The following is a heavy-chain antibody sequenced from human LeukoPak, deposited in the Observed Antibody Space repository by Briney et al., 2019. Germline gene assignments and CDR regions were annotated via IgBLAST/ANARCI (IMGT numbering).Heavy chain of an antibody. V-gene: IGHV4-34*01. D-gene: IGHD5-18*01. Sequence: SETLSPTCTVSGGSIRNYYWSWIRQPPGKGLEWIGEINHSGSTNYNPSLKSRVTISVDTSKNQFSLKLSSVTAADTAVYYCARDGTAMVSYWGQGTLVTVSS. CDR2: INHSGST. J-gene: IGHJ4*02. CDR1: GGSIRNYY. CDR3: ARDGTAMVSY.